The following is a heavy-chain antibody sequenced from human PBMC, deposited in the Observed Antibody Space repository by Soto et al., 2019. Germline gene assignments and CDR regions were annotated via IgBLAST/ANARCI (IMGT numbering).Heavy chain of an antibody. J-gene: IGHJ4*02. CDR2: IRETGNT. V-gene: IGHV3-23*01. CDR3: AKQQMGVIRSLDY. D-gene: IGHD1-26*01. CDR1: GFTFSNYA. Sequence: GGSLRLSCAASGFTFSNYAMSWIRQAPGKGLEWVSTIRETGNTYYADSVRGRFATSRDNSENTLYLQMSSLRAEDTAVYYCAKQQMGVIRSLDYWGQGTLVTVSS.